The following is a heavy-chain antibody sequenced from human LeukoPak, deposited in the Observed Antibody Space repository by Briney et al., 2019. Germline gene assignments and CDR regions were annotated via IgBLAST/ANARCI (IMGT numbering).Heavy chain of an antibody. D-gene: IGHD3-10*01. CDR2: INHSGST. J-gene: IGHJ5*02. CDR1: GGSFSGYY. CDR3: ARGLTYYYGSGSYYRRVWFDP. Sequence: SETLSLTCAVYGGSFSGYYWSWIRQPPGKGLEWIGEINHSGSTNYNPSLKSRVTISVDTSKNQFSLKLSSVTAADTAVYYCARGLTYYYGSGSYYRRVWFDPWGQGTLVTVSS. V-gene: IGHV4-34*01.